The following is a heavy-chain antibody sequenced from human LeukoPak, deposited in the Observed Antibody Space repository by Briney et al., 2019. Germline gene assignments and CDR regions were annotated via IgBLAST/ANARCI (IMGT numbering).Heavy chain of an antibody. CDR2: IYYSGST. CDR3: ARAGYYDHYYYYYYMDV. D-gene: IGHD3-3*01. Sequence: PSETLSLTCTVSGGSISSYYWSWIRQPPGKGLEWIGYIYYSGSTNYNPSLKSRVTISVDTSKNQCSLKLSSVTAADTAVYYCARAGYYDHYYYYYYMDVWGKGTTVTISS. V-gene: IGHV4-59*01. CDR1: GGSISSYY. J-gene: IGHJ6*03.